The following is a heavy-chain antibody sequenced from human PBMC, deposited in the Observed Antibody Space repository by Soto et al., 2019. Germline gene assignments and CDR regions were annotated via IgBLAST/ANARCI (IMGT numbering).Heavy chain of an antibody. CDR3: AKVPWGSGGSCCTTFDY. V-gene: IGHV3-23*01. CDR2: ISGSGGST. CDR1: GFTFSSYA. D-gene: IGHD2-15*01. J-gene: IGHJ4*02. Sequence: EVQLLESGGGLVQPGGSLRLSCAASGFTFSSYAMSWVRQAPGKGLEWVSAISGSGGSTYYADSVKGRFSISRDNSKNTLYLQMNSLRAEDTAVYYCAKVPWGSGGSCCTTFDYWGQGTLVTVSS.